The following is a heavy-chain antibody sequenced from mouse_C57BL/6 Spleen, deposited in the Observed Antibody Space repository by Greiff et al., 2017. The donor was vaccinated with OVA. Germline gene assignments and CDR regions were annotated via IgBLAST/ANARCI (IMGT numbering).Heavy chain of an antibody. CDR2: IYPGGGYT. CDR3: ARWSTGTGLDY. V-gene: IGHV1-63*01. J-gene: IGHJ2*01. Sequence: QVQLKQSGAELVRPGTSVKMSCKASGYTFTNYWIGWAKQRPGHGLEWIGDIYPGGGYTNYNEKFKGKATLTADKSSSTAYMQFSSLTSEDSAIYYCARWSTGTGLDYWGQGTTLTVSS. D-gene: IGHD4-1*02. CDR1: GYTFTNYW.